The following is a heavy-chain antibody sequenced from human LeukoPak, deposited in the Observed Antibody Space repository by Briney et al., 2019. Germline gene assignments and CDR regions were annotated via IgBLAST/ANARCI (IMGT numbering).Heavy chain of an antibody. CDR2: ISHSGST. Sequence: PSETLSLTCTVYGGSFTGYYWTWIRQPPGKGLEWIGEISHSGSTNYNPSLKSRVAISVDTSKNQFSLKLTSVTAADTAVYYCARLLGSGWRDPSDYWGQGTLVIVSS. D-gene: IGHD6-19*01. J-gene: IGHJ4*02. V-gene: IGHV4-34*01. CDR3: ARLLGSGWRDPSDY. CDR1: GGSFTGYY.